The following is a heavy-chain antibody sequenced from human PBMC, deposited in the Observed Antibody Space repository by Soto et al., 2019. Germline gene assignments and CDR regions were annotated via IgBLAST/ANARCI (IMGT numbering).Heavy chain of an antibody. V-gene: IGHV4-31*03. CDR1: GGSISSGGYY. CDR2: IYYSGST. CDR3: ARSSLTEEVGVCWFDP. D-gene: IGHD3-16*01. Sequence: QVQLQELGPGLVKPSQTLSLTCTVSGGSISSGGYYWSWIRQHPGKGLEWIGYIYYSGSTYYNPSLKSRVTISVDTSKNQFSLKLSSVTAADTAVYYCARSSLTEEVGVCWFDPWGQGTLVTVSS. J-gene: IGHJ5*02.